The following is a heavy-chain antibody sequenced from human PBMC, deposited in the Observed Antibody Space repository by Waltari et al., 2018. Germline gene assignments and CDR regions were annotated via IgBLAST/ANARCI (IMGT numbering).Heavy chain of an antibody. V-gene: IGHV3-48*03. CDR2: ISSSGSTI. Sequence: EVQLVESGGGLVQPGGSLRLSCAASGFTFSSYELNWVRQAPGKGLEWVSYISSSGSTIYYADSVKGRFTISRDNAKNSLYLQMNSLRAEDTAVYYCARTSSLYGMDVWGQGTTVTVSS. J-gene: IGHJ6*02. CDR3: ARTSSLYGMDV. CDR1: GFTFSSYE. D-gene: IGHD2-2*01.